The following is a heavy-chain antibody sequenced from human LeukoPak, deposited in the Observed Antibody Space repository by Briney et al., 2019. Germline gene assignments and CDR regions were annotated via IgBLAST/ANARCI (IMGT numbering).Heavy chain of an antibody. CDR3: ARRYQLGLRTRFDY. J-gene: IGHJ4*02. V-gene: IGHV3-7*01. CDR2: IKQDGSEK. Sequence: GGSLRLSCAASGFTFSSYWMSWVRQAPGKGLEWVANIKQDGSEKYYVDSVKVRFTISRDNAKNSLYLQMNSLRAEDTAVYYCARRYQLGLRTRFDYWGQGTLVTVSS. D-gene: IGHD2-2*01. CDR1: GFTFSSYW.